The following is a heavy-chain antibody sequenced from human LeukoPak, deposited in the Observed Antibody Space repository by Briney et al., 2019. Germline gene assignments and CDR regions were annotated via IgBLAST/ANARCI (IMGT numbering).Heavy chain of an antibody. CDR2: INHSGST. J-gene: IGHJ4*02. D-gene: IGHD6-6*01. CDR3: ARSGYSSSSGLDY. Sequence: SETLSLTCAVYGGSFSGYYWSWIRQPPGKGLEWIGEINHSGSTNYNPSLKSRVTISVDTSKNQFSLKLSSVTAADTAVYYCARSGYSSSSGLDYWGQGTLVTVSS. V-gene: IGHV4-34*01. CDR1: GGSFSGYY.